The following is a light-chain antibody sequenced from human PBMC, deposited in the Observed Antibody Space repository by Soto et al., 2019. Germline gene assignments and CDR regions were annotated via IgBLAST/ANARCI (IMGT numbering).Light chain of an antibody. J-gene: IGKJ1*01. CDR1: QSVSSN. CDR2: GAS. V-gene: IGKV3-15*01. CDR3: QQYNNWRPWT. Sequence: EIVMTQSPATPSVSPGDRATLSCRASQSVSSNLAWYQQKPGQAPRLLIYGASTRTTGIPARFSGSGSGTGFTITFNSLETVDVAVYYCQQYNNWRPWTFGEGTKVELK.